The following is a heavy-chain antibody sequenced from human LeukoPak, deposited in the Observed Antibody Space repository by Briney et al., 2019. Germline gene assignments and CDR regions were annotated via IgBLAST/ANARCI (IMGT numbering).Heavy chain of an antibody. Sequence: GGSLRLSCAAFGFTFGSYGMHWVRQAPGKGLDWVAVISHDGNKKNYADSVKGRFSISRDNAKNSLYLQMNSLRAEDTAVYYCATERSYYESPEGSVGAFDIWGPGTMVTVSS. CDR2: ISHDGNKK. V-gene: IGHV3-30*03. J-gene: IGHJ3*02. CDR1: GFTFGSYG. CDR3: ATERSYYESPEGSVGAFDI. D-gene: IGHD1-26*01.